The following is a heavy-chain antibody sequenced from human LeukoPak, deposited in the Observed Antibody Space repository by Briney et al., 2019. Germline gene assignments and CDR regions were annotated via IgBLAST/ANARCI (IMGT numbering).Heavy chain of an antibody. CDR2: IYYSGST. J-gene: IGHJ5*02. CDR3: ARGPNKYSSGWYPWFDP. V-gene: IGHV4-59*01. Sequence: SETLSLTCTVSGGSISIYYWSCIRQPPGKGVEWIGYIYYSGSTNYNPSLKSRVTISVDTSKNQFSLKLSSVTAADTAVYYCARGPNKYSSGWYPWFDPWGQGTPVTVSS. CDR1: GGSISIYY. D-gene: IGHD6-19*01.